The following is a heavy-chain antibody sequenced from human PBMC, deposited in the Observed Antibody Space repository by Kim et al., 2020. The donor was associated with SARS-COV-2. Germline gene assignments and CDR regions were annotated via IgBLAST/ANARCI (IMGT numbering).Heavy chain of an antibody. CDR3: ARDQTTVSSAPDNYYYGMDV. V-gene: IGHV1-46*01. J-gene: IGHJ6*02. CDR1: GYTFTSYY. D-gene: IGHD4-4*01. Sequence: SVKVSCKASGYTFTSYYMHWVRQAPGQGLEWMGIINPSGGSTSYAQKFQGRVTMTRDTSTSTVYMELSSLRSEDTAVYYCARDQTTVSSAPDNYYYGMDVWGQGTTVTVSS. CDR2: INPSGGST.